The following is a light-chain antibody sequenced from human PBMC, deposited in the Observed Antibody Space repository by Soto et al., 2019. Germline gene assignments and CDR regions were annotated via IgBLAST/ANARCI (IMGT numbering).Light chain of an antibody. V-gene: IGLV2-11*01. Sequence: QSVLTQPRSVSGSPGQSVTISCTGTSSDVGGYNYVSWYQQHPGKAPKLMIYDVSKRPSGVPDRFSGSKSSNTASLTISGLQAEDEADYYCCSYAGSYTHVVFGGGTKVTVL. CDR1: SSDVGGYNY. J-gene: IGLJ2*01. CDR3: CSYAGSYTHVV. CDR2: DVS.